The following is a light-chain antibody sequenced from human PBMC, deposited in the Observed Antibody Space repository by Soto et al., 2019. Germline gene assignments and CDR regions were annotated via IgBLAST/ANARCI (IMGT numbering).Light chain of an antibody. CDR3: QHTFNSPPWT. Sequence: DIHMTQSPSSLSASDGDTVTITCRASQNIDMYLNWYQQKPGKAPRVLVSGASNLQSGVPSRFSGSGSGTDFTLTISSLQSEDFASYFCQHTFNSPPWTFGQGTKVDNK. V-gene: IGKV1-39*01. CDR1: QNIDMY. J-gene: IGKJ1*01. CDR2: GAS.